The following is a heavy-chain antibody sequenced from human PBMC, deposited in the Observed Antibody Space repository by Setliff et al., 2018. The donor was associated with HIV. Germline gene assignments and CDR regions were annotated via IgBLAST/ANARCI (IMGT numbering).Heavy chain of an antibody. Sequence: NPSETLSLTCAVSGVSVNNDDDYWGWIRQPPGKGLEWIAIIHQSGTAHKRPSLKSRVTISIDTSENLFSLKLSGVTAADTAIYYCARQVGEGKWYLDFWGHGTLVTVSS. CDR2: IHQSGTA. V-gene: IGHV4-39*01. CDR3: ARQVGEGKWYLDF. J-gene: IGHJ4*01. CDR1: GVSVNNDDDY. D-gene: IGHD1-26*01.